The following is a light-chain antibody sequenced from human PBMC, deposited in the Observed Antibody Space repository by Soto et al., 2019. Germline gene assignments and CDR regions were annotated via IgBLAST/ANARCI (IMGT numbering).Light chain of an antibody. Sequence: DIQMTQSPSTLAASVGDTVTMTCRSSSKWLAWYQKKPGKGPKLLIYDVSNLERGVPPRFSGSTSGAESTLPIIGLQPDDLGTYYCQHTTDFTFCQGTKLEIK. CDR1: SSSKW. V-gene: IGKV1-5*01. J-gene: IGKJ2*01. CDR3: QHTTDFT. CDR2: DVS.